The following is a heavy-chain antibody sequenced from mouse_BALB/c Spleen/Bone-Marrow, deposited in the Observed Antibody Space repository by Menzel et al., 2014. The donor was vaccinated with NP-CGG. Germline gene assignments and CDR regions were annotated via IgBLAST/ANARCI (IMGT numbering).Heavy chain of an antibody. Sequence: EVQLVESGGGLVQPGGSRKLSCAASGFTFSSFGIHWIRQAPEKGLEWVAYINGGSNTIYYADTVKGRFTISRDNPKNTLFLQMTSLRSEDTAMYFCARGTTALRYFDVWGAGTTVTVSS. CDR2: INGGSNTI. V-gene: IGHV5-17*02. CDR3: ARGTTALRYFDV. J-gene: IGHJ1*01. CDR1: GFTFSSFG. D-gene: IGHD1-2*01.